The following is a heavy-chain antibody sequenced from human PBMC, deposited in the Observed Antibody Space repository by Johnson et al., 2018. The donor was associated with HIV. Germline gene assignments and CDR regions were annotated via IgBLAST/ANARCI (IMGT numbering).Heavy chain of an antibody. V-gene: IGHV3-66*01. J-gene: IGHJ3*02. CDR2: IYSDSST. Sequence: VQLVESGGGLVQPGGSLRLSCAASGFTVSSNYMSWVRQAPGKGLEWVSLIYSDSSTYYADAVKGKLTISRDNSKNTVYLQMNSLRAEDTAVYYCARGIGAAADPDAFDIWGQGPLVSVS. CDR3: ARGIGAAADPDAFDI. D-gene: IGHD2-15*01. CDR1: GFTVSSNY.